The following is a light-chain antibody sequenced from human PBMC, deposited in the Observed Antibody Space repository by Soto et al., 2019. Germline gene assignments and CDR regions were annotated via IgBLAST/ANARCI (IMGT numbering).Light chain of an antibody. CDR2: AAS. Sequence: DIQMTQSPSSLSASVGDRVTITCRASQSISRNLNWYQHKPGKAPKLLIYAASSLQNGVPSRFSGGGSGTEXXXXXXXXXPEDFGTYYCQQSYTTASITFGQGTRLEIK. CDR1: QSISRN. V-gene: IGKV1-39*01. CDR3: QQSYTTASIT. J-gene: IGKJ5*01.